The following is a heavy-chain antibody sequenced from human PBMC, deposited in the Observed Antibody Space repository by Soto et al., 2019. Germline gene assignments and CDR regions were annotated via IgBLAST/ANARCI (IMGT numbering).Heavy chain of an antibody. Sequence: QVQLQESGPGLVKPSETLSLTCTVSGGSVSSGSYYWSWIRQPPGKGLEWIGYIYYSGSTNYNPSLKSRVTISVDTSKNQFSLKLSSVTAEDTAVYYCASYSSSWSYNWFDPWGQGTLVTVSS. CDR1: GGSVSSGSYY. CDR3: ASYSSSWSYNWFDP. V-gene: IGHV4-61*01. D-gene: IGHD6-13*01. J-gene: IGHJ5*02. CDR2: IYYSGST.